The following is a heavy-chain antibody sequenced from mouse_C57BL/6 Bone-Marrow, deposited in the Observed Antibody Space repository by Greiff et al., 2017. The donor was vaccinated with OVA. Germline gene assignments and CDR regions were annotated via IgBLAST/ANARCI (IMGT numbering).Heavy chain of an antibody. D-gene: IGHD2-5*01. V-gene: IGHV1-15*01. J-gene: IGHJ4*01. CDR1: GYTFTDYE. CDR2: IDPETGGT. CDR3: TRGYSNYYAMDY. Sequence: VKVVESGAELVRPGASVTLSCKASGYTFTDYEMHWVKQPPVHGLEWIGAIDPETGGTAYNQKFKGQAILTADKSSSTAYMELRSLTSEDSAVYYCTRGYSNYYAMDYWGQGTSVTVSS.